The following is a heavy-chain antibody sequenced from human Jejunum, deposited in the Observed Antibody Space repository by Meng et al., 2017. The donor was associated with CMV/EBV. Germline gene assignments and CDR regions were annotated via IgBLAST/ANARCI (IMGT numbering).Heavy chain of an antibody. V-gene: IGHV1-18*01. CDR3: ARGQYYQYYYGLDV. Sequence: GYSFTRYGVGWVRQAPGQALEWVGWISAYNGNTNYAQKFQGRVTMTTDTSTGTAYMELRSLKVDDTAVYYCARGQYYQYYYGLDVWGLGTTVTVSS. CDR1: GYSFTRYG. D-gene: IGHD3-16*01. J-gene: IGHJ6*02. CDR2: ISAYNGNT.